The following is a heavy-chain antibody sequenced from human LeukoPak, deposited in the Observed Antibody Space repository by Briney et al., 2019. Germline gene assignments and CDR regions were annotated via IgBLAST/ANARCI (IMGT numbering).Heavy chain of an antibody. CDR3: ARGDYSRPFDY. V-gene: IGHV3-23*01. CDR2: ISGSGGST. Sequence: GGSLRLSCAASGLTFSSYAMSWVRQAPGKGLEWVSAISGSGGSTYYADSVKGRFTISRGNSKNTLYLQMNSLRAEDTAVYYCARGDYSRPFDYWGQGTLVTVSS. J-gene: IGHJ4*02. D-gene: IGHD4-11*01. CDR1: GLTFSSYA.